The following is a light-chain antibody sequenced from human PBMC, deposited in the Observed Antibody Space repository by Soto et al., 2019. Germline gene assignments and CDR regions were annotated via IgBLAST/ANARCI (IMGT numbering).Light chain of an antibody. V-gene: IGKV3D-20*02. Sequence: EIVLTQSPGTLSMSPGERATLSCRASQSLTNNYLAWFQQKTGQAPRLLIYGASNRPTDIPDRFSGSGSGTDFSLNISSLEPEDFAVYYCQQRSNWPPEITFGQGTRVEIK. CDR1: QSLTNNY. CDR3: QQRSNWPPEIT. J-gene: IGKJ5*01. CDR2: GAS.